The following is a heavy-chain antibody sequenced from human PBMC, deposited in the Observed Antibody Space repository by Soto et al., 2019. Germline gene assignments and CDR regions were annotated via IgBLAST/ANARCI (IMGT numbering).Heavy chain of an antibody. Sequence: GSLRLSCAASGFTFSDYYMSWIRQAPGKGLEWVSYISSSSSYTNYADSVKGRFTISRDNAKNSLYLQMNSLRAEDTAVYYCARHSSGWYSDHYWGQGTLVTVSS. CDR2: ISSSSSYT. CDR3: ARHSSGWYSDHY. D-gene: IGHD6-19*01. V-gene: IGHV3-11*06. J-gene: IGHJ4*02. CDR1: GFTFSDYY.